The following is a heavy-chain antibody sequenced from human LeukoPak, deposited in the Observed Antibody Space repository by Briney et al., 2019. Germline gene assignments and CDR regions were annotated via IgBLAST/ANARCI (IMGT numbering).Heavy chain of an antibody. CDR3: AKSAGYDYVWGSADFDY. CDR2: ISGSGGST. CDR1: GFTFSSYA. V-gene: IGHV3-23*01. J-gene: IGHJ4*02. Sequence: GGSLRLSCAASGFTFSSYAMSWVRQAPGKGLEWVSAISGSGGSTYYADSVKGRFTISRDNSKNTLYLQMNSLGAEDTAVYYCAKSAGYDYVWGSADFDYWGQGTLVTVSS. D-gene: IGHD3-16*01.